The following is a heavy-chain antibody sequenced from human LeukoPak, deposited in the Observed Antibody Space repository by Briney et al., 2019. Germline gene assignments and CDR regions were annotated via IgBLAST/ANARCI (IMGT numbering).Heavy chain of an antibody. CDR2: INHSGST. CDR1: GGSFSGYY. CDR3: ARPSLYYYEMGRGFDY. Sequence: SETLSLTCAVYGGSFSGYYWSWIRQPPGKGLEWIGEINHSGSTNYDPSLKSRVTISVDTSKNQFSLKLSSVTAADTAVYYCARPSLYYYEMGRGFDYWGQGTLVTVSS. D-gene: IGHD3-22*01. V-gene: IGHV4-34*01. J-gene: IGHJ4*02.